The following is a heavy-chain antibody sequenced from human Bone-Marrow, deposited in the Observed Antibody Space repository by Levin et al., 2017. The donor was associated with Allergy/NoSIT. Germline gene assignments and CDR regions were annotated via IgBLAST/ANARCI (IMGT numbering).Heavy chain of an antibody. CDR3: ASGGGAVLSSHDDAFDI. D-gene: IGHD1-26*01. J-gene: IGHJ3*02. Sequence: PGGSLRLSCTVSGGSISSYYWSWIRQPPGKGLEWIGYIYYSGSTNYNPSLKSRVTISVDTSKNQFSLKLSSVTAADTAVYYCASGGGAVLSSHDDAFDIWGQGTMVTVSS. V-gene: IGHV4-59*01. CDR1: GGSISSYY. CDR2: IYYSGST.